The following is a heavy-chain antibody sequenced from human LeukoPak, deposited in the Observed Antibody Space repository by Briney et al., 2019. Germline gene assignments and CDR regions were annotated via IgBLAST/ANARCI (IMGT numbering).Heavy chain of an antibody. CDR3: ARGRHYDSSGFY. D-gene: IGHD3-22*01. CDR2: IYSGGST. V-gene: IGHV3-53*01. J-gene: IGHJ4*02. CDR1: GFTVSSNY. Sequence: GGSLRLSCADSGFTVSSNYMSWVRRAPGKGLEWVSVIYSGGSTYYADSVKGRFTISRDNSKNTLYLQMNSLRAEDTAVYYCARGRHYDSSGFYWGQGTLATVSS.